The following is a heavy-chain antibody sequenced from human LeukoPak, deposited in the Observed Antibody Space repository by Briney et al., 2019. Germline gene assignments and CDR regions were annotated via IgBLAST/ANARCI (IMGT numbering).Heavy chain of an antibody. D-gene: IGHD1-26*01. CDR3: ARAYSGSYVSAFDI. J-gene: IGHJ3*02. V-gene: IGHV4-4*07. CDR2: IYTSGST. Sequence: SSETLSLTCTVSGGSINSYYWSWIRQPAGKGLEWIGRIYTSGSTNYNPSLKSRVTMSVDTSKNQFSLKLSSVTAADTAVYYCARAYSGSYVSAFDIWGQGTMVTVSS. CDR1: GGSINSYY.